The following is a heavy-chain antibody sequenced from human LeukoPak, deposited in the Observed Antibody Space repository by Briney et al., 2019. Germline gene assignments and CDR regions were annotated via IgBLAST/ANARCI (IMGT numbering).Heavy chain of an antibody. J-gene: IGHJ4*02. Sequence: PSETLSLTCTISGGSVSDYYWSWIRQPPGKGLEWIGYIHYSGSTKYNPSLKSRVTISVDTSKNQFSLKLSSVTAADTAVYYCASTIAVANTGRFDYWGQGTLVTVSS. CDR3: ASTIAVANTGRFDY. D-gene: IGHD6-19*01. CDR2: IHYSGST. V-gene: IGHV4-59*02. CDR1: GGSVSDYY.